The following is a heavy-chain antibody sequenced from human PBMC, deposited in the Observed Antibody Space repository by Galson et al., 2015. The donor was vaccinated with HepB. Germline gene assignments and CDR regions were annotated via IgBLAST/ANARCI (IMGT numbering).Heavy chain of an antibody. CDR2: ISGSGGST. J-gene: IGHJ3*02. Sequence: SLRLSCAASGFTFSSYAMSWVRQAPGKGLEWVSAISGSGGSTYYADSVKDRFTISRDNSKNTLYLQMNSLRAEDTAVYYCAKGWGELDRKYAFDIWGQGTMVTVSS. CDR3: AKGWGELDRKYAFDI. CDR1: GFTFSSYA. D-gene: IGHD1-26*01. V-gene: IGHV3-23*01.